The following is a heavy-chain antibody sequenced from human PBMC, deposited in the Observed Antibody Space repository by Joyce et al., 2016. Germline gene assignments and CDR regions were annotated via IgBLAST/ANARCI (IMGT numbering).Heavy chain of an antibody. CDR1: GGSISSYY. V-gene: IGHV4-59*01. CDR2: IHYSGST. D-gene: IGHD2-2*01. J-gene: IGHJ6*02. Sequence: QVQLQESGPGLVKPSETLSLTCTVSGGSISSYYWSWIRQPPGKGLEWIGYIHYSGSTNLNPSLKSRVTISVDTSKKQFSLRLSSVTAADTAVYYCARDRNEGYCSSTSCYYYYYYGMDVWGQGTTVTVSS. CDR3: ARDRNEGYCSSTSCYYYYYYGMDV.